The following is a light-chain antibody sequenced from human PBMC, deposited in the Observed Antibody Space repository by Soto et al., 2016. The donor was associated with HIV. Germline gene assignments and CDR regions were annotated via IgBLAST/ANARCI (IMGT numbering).Light chain of an antibody. V-gene: IGKV1-17*01. Sequence: DIQLTQSPSSLSASVGDRVTITCRASQGIRRDLGWYQQKRGKAPQRLIYAANTLHSGAPSRFIGSGSGTQFTLTISSLQPEDFATYYCQQLNSYLALTFGGGTKVEIK. J-gene: IGKJ4*01. CDR1: QGIRRD. CDR2: AAN. CDR3: QQLNSYLALT.